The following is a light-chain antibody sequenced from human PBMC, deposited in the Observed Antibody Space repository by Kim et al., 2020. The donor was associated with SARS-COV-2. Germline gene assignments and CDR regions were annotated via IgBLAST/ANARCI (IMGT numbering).Light chain of an antibody. J-gene: IGLJ3*02. V-gene: IGLV9-49*01. CDR2: VGTGGIVG. Sequence: CTLRSGYRNYKVDWYQQGPGEGPRFVMRVGTGGIVGSKGDGIPERFSVLGSGLNRYLTIKNIQEEDESDYHCGADHGSGSNFVWVFGGGTQLTVL. CDR1: SGYRNYK. CDR3: GADHGSGSNFVWV.